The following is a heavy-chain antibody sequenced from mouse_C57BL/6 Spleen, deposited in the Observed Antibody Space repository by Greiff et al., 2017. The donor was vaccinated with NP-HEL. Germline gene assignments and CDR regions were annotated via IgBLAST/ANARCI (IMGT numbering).Heavy chain of an antibody. CDR1: GFTFSDYG. Sequence: EVKLVESGGGLVKPGGSLKLSCAASGFTFSDYGMHWVRQAPEKGLEWVAYISSGSSTIYYADTVKGRFTISRDNAKNTLFLQMTSLRSEDTAMYYCAKERGYYYAMDYWGQGTSVTVSS. CDR3: AKERGYYYAMDY. J-gene: IGHJ4*01. CDR2: ISSGSSTI. V-gene: IGHV5-17*01.